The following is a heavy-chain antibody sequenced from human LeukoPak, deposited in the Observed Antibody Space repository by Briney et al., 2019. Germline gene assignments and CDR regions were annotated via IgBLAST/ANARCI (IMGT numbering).Heavy chain of an antibody. CDR3: AKDGQWLVYFDY. V-gene: IGHV3-23*01. CDR2: ISGSGGST. Sequence: GGSLRLSCAASGFTFSSYAMSLVRRAPGKGLEWVSAISGSGGSTYYADSVKGRFTISRDNSKNTLYLQMNSLRAEDTAVYYCAKDGQWLVYFDYWGQGTLVTVSS. CDR1: GFTFSSYA. J-gene: IGHJ4*02. D-gene: IGHD6-19*01.